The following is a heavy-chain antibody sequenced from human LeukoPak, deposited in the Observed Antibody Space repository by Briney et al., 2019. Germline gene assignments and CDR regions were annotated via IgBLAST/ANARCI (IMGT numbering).Heavy chain of an antibody. CDR2: INPSGGST. V-gene: IGHV1-46*01. CDR3: ARDLGSSGWEVMFDY. Sequence: GASVKVSCKASGYTFTSYYMHWVRQAPGQGLEWMGIINPSGGSTSYAQKFQGRVTMTRDTSTSTVYMELSSLRSEDTAVYYCARDLGSSGWEVMFDYWGQGTLVTVSS. CDR1: GYTFTSYY. D-gene: IGHD6-19*01. J-gene: IGHJ4*02.